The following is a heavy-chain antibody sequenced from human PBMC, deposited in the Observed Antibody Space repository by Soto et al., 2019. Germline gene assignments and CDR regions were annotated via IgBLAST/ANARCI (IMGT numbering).Heavy chain of an antibody. J-gene: IGHJ4*02. CDR1: GGTFSSYA. Sequence: QVQLVQSGAEVKKPGSSVKVSCKASGGTFSSYAISWVRQAPGRGLEWMGGVIPSFGTANYAQKFQGRVTITADESTRTAYMELSSLRAEDTAVYYCARVDWNYEGGYYFDYWGQGTLVTVSS. D-gene: IGHD1-7*01. CDR2: VIPSFGTA. V-gene: IGHV1-69*01. CDR3: ARVDWNYEGGYYFDY.